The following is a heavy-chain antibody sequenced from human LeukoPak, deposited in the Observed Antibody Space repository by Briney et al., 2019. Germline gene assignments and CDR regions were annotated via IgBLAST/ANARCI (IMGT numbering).Heavy chain of an antibody. J-gene: IGHJ3*02. Sequence: SETLSLTCTVSGGSISSHSWSCIRQPPGKGRGWLVYIFYSVPTKYSPSLKSRVNISVDTSKNQFSLRLSSVTAADTAVYYCARDYYDSRGDAFDIWGQGTMVTVSS. D-gene: IGHD3-22*01. CDR1: GGSISSHS. CDR2: IFYSVPT. CDR3: ARDYYDSRGDAFDI. V-gene: IGHV4-59*11.